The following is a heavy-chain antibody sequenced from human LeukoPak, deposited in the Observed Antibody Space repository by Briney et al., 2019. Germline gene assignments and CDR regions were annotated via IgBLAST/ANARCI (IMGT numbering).Heavy chain of an antibody. J-gene: IGHJ4*02. Sequence: QSGGSLRLSCAASGITLSSYEMNWVRQAPGKGLEWVSYIIGTGSTKYYADSVKGRFTISRDNAKNSVYLQMNSLQADDTAVYYCARGLRWRDYWGQGTLVTVSS. CDR3: ARGLRWRDY. D-gene: IGHD4-23*01. V-gene: IGHV3-48*03. CDR2: IIGTGSTK. CDR1: GITLSSYE.